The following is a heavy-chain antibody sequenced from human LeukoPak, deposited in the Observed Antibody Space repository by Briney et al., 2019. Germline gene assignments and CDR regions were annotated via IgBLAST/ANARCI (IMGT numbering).Heavy chain of an antibody. Sequence: SETLALTCAVSGGSISSSNWWSGVRQPPGKGLEWMGEIYHSGSTNYNPSLKSRVTISVDKSKNQFSLKLSSVTAADTAVYYCARDSGSYYNGAFDYWGQGTLVTVSS. CDR3: ARDSGSYYNGAFDY. D-gene: IGHD1-26*01. CDR1: GGSISSSNW. J-gene: IGHJ4*02. V-gene: IGHV4-4*02. CDR2: IYHSGST.